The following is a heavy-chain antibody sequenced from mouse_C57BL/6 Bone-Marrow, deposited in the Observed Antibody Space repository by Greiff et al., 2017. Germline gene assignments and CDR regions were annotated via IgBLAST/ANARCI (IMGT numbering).Heavy chain of an antibody. Sequence: VKLQESGPELVKPGASVKISCKASGYAFSSSWMNWVKQRPGKGLEWIGRIYPGDGDTNYNGKFKGKATLTADKSSSTAYMQLSSLTSEDSAVYFCARGGGLGTRSWGQGTLVTVSA. CDR2: IYPGDGDT. V-gene: IGHV1-82*01. CDR1: GYAFSSSW. J-gene: IGHJ3*01. CDR3: ARGGGLGTRS. D-gene: IGHD3-1*01.